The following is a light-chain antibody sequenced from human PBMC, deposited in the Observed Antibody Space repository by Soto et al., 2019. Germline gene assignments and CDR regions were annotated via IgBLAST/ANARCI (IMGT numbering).Light chain of an antibody. CDR2: DAS. J-gene: IGKJ5*01. V-gene: IGKV1-5*01. CDR3: QQRSDWPPIT. Sequence: DIQMTQSPSTLSASVGDRVTITCRASQSISSWLAWYQQKPGKAPKLLMYDASSLESGVPSRFSGSGSGREFTLTISSLEPEDFAVYYCQQRSDWPPITFGQGTRLEI. CDR1: QSISSW.